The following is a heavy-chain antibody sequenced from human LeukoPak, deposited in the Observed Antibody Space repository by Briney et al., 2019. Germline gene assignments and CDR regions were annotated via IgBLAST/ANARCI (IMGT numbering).Heavy chain of an antibody. CDR2: IYYSGST. Sequence: PSETLSLTCTVSGGSISSSSYYWGWIRQPPGKGLEWIGSIYYSGSTYYNPSLKSRVTISVDTSKNQFSLKLSSVTAADTAVYYCAKDRGDYYGSGANWGQGTLVTVSS. D-gene: IGHD3-10*01. V-gene: IGHV4-39*07. J-gene: IGHJ4*02. CDR3: AKDRGDYYGSGAN. CDR1: GGSISSSSYY.